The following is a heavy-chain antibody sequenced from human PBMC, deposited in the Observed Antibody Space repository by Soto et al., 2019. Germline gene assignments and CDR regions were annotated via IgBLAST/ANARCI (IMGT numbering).Heavy chain of an antibody. CDR3: AREVIAAAGPFFDY. V-gene: IGHV3-66*01. CDR2: IYSGGST. CDR1: GFTVSSNY. J-gene: IGHJ4*02. D-gene: IGHD6-13*01. Sequence: EVQLVESGGGLVQPGGSLRLSCAASGFTVSSNYISWVRQAPGKGLEWVSVIYSGGSTYYADSVKGRFTISRDNSKNTLYLQMNSLRAEDTAVYYCAREVIAAAGPFFDYWGQGTLVTVSS.